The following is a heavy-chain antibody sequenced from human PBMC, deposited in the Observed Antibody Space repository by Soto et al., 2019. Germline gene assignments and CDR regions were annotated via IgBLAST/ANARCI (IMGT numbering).Heavy chain of an antibody. D-gene: IGHD3-22*01. CDR2: IYYSGST. J-gene: IGHJ4*02. V-gene: IGHV4-39*01. Sequence: PPGKGLEWIGSIYYSGSTYYNPSLKSRVTISVDTSKNQFSLKLSSVTAADTAVYYCARRATATYYYHSSGYYFAYWVQGTLVTVSS. CDR3: ARRATATYYYHSSGYYFAY.